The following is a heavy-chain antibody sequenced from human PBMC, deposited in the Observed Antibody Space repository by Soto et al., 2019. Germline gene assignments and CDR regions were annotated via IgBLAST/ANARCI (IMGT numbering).Heavy chain of an antibody. Sequence: LSLTCTVTGDSMNSHYWSWLRQPPGKALEWMGYVYFTGSTNYSPSLESRLTILVDTSKNQFSLKLTSVTAADTAVYYCASFPVIPGRDSPLIFDYWGQGTLVTVSS. CDR1: GDSMNSHY. CDR2: VYFTGST. D-gene: IGHD3-22*01. J-gene: IGHJ4*01. CDR3: ASFPVIPGRDSPLIFDY. V-gene: IGHV4-59*08.